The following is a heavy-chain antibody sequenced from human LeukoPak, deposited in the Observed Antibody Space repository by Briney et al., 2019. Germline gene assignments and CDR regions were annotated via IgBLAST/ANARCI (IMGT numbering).Heavy chain of an antibody. CDR1: GGSFSGYY. CDR3: ARGRRLWDY. D-gene: IGHD3-16*01. CDR2: INHSGST. V-gene: IGHV4-34*01. Sequence: SETLSLTCTVYGGSFSGYYWSWIRQPPWKGLEWIGEINHSGSTNYNPSLKSQVTISVDTSKNQLSLKLSSVTAADTAVYYCARGRRLWDYWGQGTLVTVSS. J-gene: IGHJ4*02.